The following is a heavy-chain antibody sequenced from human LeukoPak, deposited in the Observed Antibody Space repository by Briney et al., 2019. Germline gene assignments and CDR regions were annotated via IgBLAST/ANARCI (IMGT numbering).Heavy chain of an antibody. V-gene: IGHV4-59*01. CDR3: ARTMITFGGVIVPYVLWFDP. CDR2: IYYSGYT. J-gene: IGHJ5*02. D-gene: IGHD3-16*02. CDR1: GGSISSYY. Sequence: SETLSLTCTVSGGSISSYYWSWIRQPPGKGLEWIGYIYYSGYTNYNPSLKSRVTISVDTSKNQFSLKLSSVTAADTAVYYCARTMITFGGVIVPYVLWFDPWGQGTLVTVSS.